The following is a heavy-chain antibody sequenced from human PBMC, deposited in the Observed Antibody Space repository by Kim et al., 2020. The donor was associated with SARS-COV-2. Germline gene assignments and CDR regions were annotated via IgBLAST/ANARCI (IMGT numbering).Heavy chain of an antibody. Sequence: ASVKVSCKASGYTFTSYGISWVRQAPGQGLEWMGWISAYNGNTNYAQKLQGRVTMTTDTSTSTAYMELRSLRSDDTAVYYCARDHSVGSGSYWHYYYGMDVWGQGTTVTVSS. CDR2: ISAYNGNT. CDR3: ARDHSVGSGSYWHYYYGMDV. D-gene: IGHD3-10*01. V-gene: IGHV1-18*01. CDR1: GYTFTSYG. J-gene: IGHJ6*02.